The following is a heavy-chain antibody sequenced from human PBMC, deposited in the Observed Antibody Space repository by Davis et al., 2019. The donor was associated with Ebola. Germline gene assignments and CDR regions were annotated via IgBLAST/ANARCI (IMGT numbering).Heavy chain of an antibody. CDR1: GGSFSDYY. Sequence: SQTPSLTRAVYGGSFSDYYWSWIRQPPGKGLEWIGEINHSGITNYNPSLKSRVTMSVDTSKNQFSLKLDSVTAADTAVYYCARGTDTADWFFDLWGRGALVTVSS. D-gene: IGHD2-21*02. V-gene: IGHV4-34*01. CDR2: INHSGIT. J-gene: IGHJ2*01. CDR3: ARGTDTADWFFDL.